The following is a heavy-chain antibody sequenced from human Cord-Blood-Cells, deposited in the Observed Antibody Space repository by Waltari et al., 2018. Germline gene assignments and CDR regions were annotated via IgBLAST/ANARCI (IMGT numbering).Heavy chain of an antibody. J-gene: IGHJ2*01. CDR1: GYSISSGYY. CDR3: ALTTPGIAAAGIGYFDL. D-gene: IGHD6-13*01. CDR2: IYHSGST. V-gene: IGHV4-38-2*02. Sequence: QVQLQESGPGLVKPSETLSLTCTVSGYSISSGYYWGWIRQPPEKGLEWIGSIYHSGSTYYNPSLKSRVTISVDTSKNQFSLKLSSVTAADTAVYYCALTTPGIAAAGIGYFDLWGRGTLVTVSS.